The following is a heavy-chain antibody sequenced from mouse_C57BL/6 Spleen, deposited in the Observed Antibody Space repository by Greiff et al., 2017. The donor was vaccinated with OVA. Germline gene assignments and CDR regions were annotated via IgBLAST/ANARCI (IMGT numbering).Heavy chain of an antibody. V-gene: IGHV1-59*01. CDR3: ARSTNYDYDEAY. J-gene: IGHJ3*01. CDR1: GYTFTSYW. D-gene: IGHD2-4*01. CDR2: IDPSDSYT. Sequence: QVQLQQPGAELVRPGTSVKLSCKASGYTFTSYWMHWVKQRPGQGLEWIGVIDPSDSYTNYNQKFKGKATLTVDTSSSTAYMQLSSLTSEDSAVNYCARSTNYDYDEAYWGQGTLVTVSA.